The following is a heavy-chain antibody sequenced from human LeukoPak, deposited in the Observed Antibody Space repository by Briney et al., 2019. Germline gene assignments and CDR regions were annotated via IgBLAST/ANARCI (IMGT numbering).Heavy chain of an antibody. Sequence: SETLSLTCGVSGGSFSGHYWSWIRQPPGKGLEWIGEISHTGTTHSNPSLKSRVTISVDTPKNQFSLRLTSVTAADTAVYYCARNPTSKSMSRDSFDIWGQGTFVTVSS. D-gene: IGHD2/OR15-2a*01. J-gene: IGHJ3*02. CDR1: GGSFSGHY. CDR3: ARNPTSKSMSRDSFDI. CDR2: ISHTGTT. V-gene: IGHV4-34*01.